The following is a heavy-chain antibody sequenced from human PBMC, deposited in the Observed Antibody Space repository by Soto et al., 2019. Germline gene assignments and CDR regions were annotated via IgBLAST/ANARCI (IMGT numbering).Heavy chain of an antibody. CDR3: ARVSTVTENYFDY. J-gene: IGHJ4*02. D-gene: IGHD4-17*01. V-gene: IGHV1-8*01. Sequence: QVQLVQSGAEVKKPGASVKVSCKASGYTFTSYDINWVRQATGQGLEWMGWMNPNSGNTGYAQKFHVRVTMTRNTSISTAYMELSSLRSEDTAVYYCARVSTVTENYFDYWVQGTLVTVSS. CDR2: MNPNSGNT. CDR1: GYTFTSYD.